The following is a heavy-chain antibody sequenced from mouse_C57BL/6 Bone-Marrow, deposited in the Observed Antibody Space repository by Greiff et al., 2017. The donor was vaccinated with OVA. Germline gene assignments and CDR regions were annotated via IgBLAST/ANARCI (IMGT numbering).Heavy chain of an antibody. CDR1: GFSFNTYA. V-gene: IGHV10-1*01. CDR3: VRRGLRQGWDYAMDY. D-gene: IGHD2-4*01. CDR2: IRSKSNNYAT. Sequence: EVMLVESGGGLVQPKGSLKLSCAASGFSFNTYAMNWVRQAPGKGLEWVARIRSKSNNYATYYADSVKDRFTISRDDSESMLYLQMNNLKTEDTAMYYCVRRGLRQGWDYAMDYWGQGTSVTVSS. J-gene: IGHJ4*01.